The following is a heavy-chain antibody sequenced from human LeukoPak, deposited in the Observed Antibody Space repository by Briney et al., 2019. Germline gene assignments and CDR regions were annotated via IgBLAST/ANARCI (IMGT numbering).Heavy chain of an antibody. CDR1: GASISYYY. J-gene: IGHJ4*02. D-gene: IGHD3-10*01. CDR3: ASHHGRGEAFDY. Sequence: PSETLSLTCTVSGASISYYYWSWIRQPPGKRLEGIAYMYYSGIPNYSRSLKSRVTMSAGKSNNQVSLTLTSVTAADMAVYYCASHHGRGEAFDYWGRGTLVTVSS. CDR2: MYYSGIP. V-gene: IGHV4-59*08.